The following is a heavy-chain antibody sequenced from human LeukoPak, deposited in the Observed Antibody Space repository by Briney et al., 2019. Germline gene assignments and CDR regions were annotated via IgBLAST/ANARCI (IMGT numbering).Heavy chain of an antibody. D-gene: IGHD3-3*01. V-gene: IGHV3-30-3*01. CDR2: ISYDGSNK. CDR1: GFTFSSYA. CDR3: ARDPHDLWSGDDAFDI. J-gene: IGHJ3*02. Sequence: GGSLRLSCAASGFTFSSYAMHWVRQAPGKGLEWVAVISYDGSNKYYADSVKGRFTISRDNSKNTLYLQMNSLRAEDTAVYYCARDPHDLWSGDDAFDIWGQGTMVTVSS.